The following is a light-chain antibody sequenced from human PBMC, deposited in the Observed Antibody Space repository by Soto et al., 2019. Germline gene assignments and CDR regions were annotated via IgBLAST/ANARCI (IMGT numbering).Light chain of an antibody. Sequence: DIQMTQSPSSLSASVGDRVTLTCQASQDTRNSLNWYQQKPGKAPNLLIYGASNLETGVPSRFSGSGSGTEFSLTITNLQPEDFATYYCQQYGGLPLTFGGGTQVEIK. J-gene: IGKJ4*01. V-gene: IGKV1-33*01. CDR3: QQYGGLPLT. CDR1: QDTRNS. CDR2: GAS.